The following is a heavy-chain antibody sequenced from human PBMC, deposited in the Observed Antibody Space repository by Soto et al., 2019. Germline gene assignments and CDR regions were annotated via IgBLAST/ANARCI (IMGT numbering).Heavy chain of an antibody. D-gene: IGHD5-12*01. CDR1: GYTFSNYG. J-gene: IGHJ4*02. CDR2: ISAYNGNT. Sequence: QVQLVQSGAEVKKPGASVKVSCKTSGYTFSNYGINWVRQAPGQGLEWMGWISAYNGNTNFAQKLQGRVSLTTDTSSTTAYMELRSLTSVDTAVYYCARDLVPGYTGFSDYWGQGTLVTVSS. V-gene: IGHV1-18*01. CDR3: ARDLVPGYTGFSDY.